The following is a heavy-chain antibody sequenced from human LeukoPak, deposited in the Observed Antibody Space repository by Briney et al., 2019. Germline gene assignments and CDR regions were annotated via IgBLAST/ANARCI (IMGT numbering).Heavy chain of an antibody. CDR2: IYSGGST. V-gene: IGHV3-66*02. D-gene: IGHD6-13*01. J-gene: IGHJ4*02. Sequence: GGSLRLSCAASGFTVSSNYMSWVRQAPGKGLEWVSVIYSGGSTYYADSVKGRFTISRDNSKNTLYLQMNSLGTEDAAVYYCARYIAAAGRYFDYWGQGTLVTVSS. CDR1: GFTVSSNY. CDR3: ARYIAAAGRYFDY.